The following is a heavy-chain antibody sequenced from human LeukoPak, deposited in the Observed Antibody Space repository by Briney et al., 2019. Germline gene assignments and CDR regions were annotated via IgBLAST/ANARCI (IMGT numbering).Heavy chain of an antibody. Sequence: ASETLSLTCTVSGGSISSYYWSWIRQPPGKGLEWIGYIYYSGSTNYNPSLKSRVTISVDTSKNQFSLKLSSVTAADTAVYYCARGLVIPDYWGQGTLVTVSS. CDR3: ARGLVIPDY. CDR2: IYYSGST. CDR1: GGSISSYY. V-gene: IGHV4-59*01. D-gene: IGHD3-9*01. J-gene: IGHJ4*02.